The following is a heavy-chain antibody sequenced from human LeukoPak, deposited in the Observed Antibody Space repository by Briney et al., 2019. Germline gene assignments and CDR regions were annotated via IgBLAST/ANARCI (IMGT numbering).Heavy chain of an antibody. CDR2: IGTLLDT. CDR3: VRGRNNNYDDDSGYYPY. J-gene: IGHJ4*02. CDR1: GFTFSSFD. V-gene: IGHV3-13*01. D-gene: IGHD3-22*01. Sequence: GGSLRLSCAASGFTFSSFDLHWVCQAPGKGLEWVSGIGTLLDTDYPDSLKGRFTISRENAKNSVFLQMNNVRAGDTAVYYCVRGRNNNYDDDSGYYPYWGQGTLVTASS.